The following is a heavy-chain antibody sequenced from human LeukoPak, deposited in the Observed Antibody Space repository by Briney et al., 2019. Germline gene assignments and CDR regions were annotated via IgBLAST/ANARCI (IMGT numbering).Heavy chain of an antibody. J-gene: IGHJ4*02. V-gene: IGHV3-30*18. CDR2: ISYDGSNK. CDR3: TKDDYFDY. CDR1: GFTFSRYG. Sequence: GGSLRLSCAASGFTFSRYGILWVRQAPGKGLEWVAIISYDGSNKYYADSVKGRFTISRDDSKNTPYLQMNSLRAEDTAVYYCTKDDYFDYWGQGTLVTVSS.